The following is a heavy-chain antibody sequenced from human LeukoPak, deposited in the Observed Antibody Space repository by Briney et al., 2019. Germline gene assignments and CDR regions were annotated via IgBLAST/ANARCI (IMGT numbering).Heavy chain of an antibody. J-gene: IGHJ4*02. D-gene: IGHD5-18*01. CDR3: ARIGGYCYGPGY. V-gene: IGHV3-7*05. Sequence: GESLRLSCAASGFTFTSYWMSWVRQAPEKGLEWVANIKQDGGEKYYVDSVKGRFTISRDNAKNSVYLKMDSLRAEDTALYYCARIGGYCYGPGYWGQGTLVTVSS. CDR1: GFTFTSYW. CDR2: IKQDGGEK.